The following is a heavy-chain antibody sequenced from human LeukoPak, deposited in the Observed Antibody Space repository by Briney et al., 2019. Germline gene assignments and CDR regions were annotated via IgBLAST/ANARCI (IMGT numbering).Heavy chain of an antibody. V-gene: IGHV4-59*08. J-gene: IGHJ3*02. CDR3: ARANSRYYDILTGYYHGDDAFDI. D-gene: IGHD3-9*01. CDR2: IYYSGST. CDR1: GGSISSYY. Sequence: SETLSLTCTVSGGSISSYYWSWIRQPPGKGLEWIGYIYYSGSTNYNPSLKSRVTISVDTSKNQFSLKLSSVTAADTAVYYCARANSRYYDILTGYYHGDDAFDIWGQGTMVTVSS.